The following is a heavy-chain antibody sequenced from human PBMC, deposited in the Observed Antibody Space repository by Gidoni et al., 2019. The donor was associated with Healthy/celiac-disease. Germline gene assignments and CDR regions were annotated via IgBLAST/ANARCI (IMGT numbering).Heavy chain of an antibody. D-gene: IGHD4-4*01. CDR2: ISWNSGSI. J-gene: IGHJ3*02. V-gene: IGHV3-9*02. CDR1: GFTSDDYA. Sequence: EVQLVESGVGLVQPGRSLRLSCAASGFTSDDYAMHWVRQAPGKGLEWVSGISWNSGSIGYADSVKGRFTISRDNAKNSLYLQMNSLRAEDTALYYCAKDRLRLTTHAFDIWGQGTMVTVSS. CDR3: AKDRLRLTTHAFDI.